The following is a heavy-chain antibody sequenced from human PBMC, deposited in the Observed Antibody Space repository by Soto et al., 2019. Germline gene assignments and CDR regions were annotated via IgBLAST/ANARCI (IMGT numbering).Heavy chain of an antibody. CDR2: ISYDGSNK. CDR1: GFTFSSYA. CDR3: ARGGCISTSCYHSYGMDV. Sequence: QVQLVESGGGVVQPGRSLRLSCAASGFTFSSYAMHWVRQAPGKGLEWVAVISYDGSNKYYADSVKGRFTISRDNSKNTXXLQMNSLRAEDTAVYYCARGGCISTSCYHSYGMDVWGQGPTVTVSS. D-gene: IGHD2-2*01. V-gene: IGHV3-30-3*01. J-gene: IGHJ6*02.